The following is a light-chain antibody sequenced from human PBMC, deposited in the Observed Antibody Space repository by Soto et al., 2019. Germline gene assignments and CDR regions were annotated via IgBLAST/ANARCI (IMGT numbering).Light chain of an antibody. V-gene: IGLV2-11*01. CDR3: CSYGGSFPYV. Sequence: QSALTQPPSVSGSPGQSVTISCTGTSSDVGGYDYVSWYQQRPGKAPKLLIYDVTKRPSGVPDRFSGSKSGNTASLTISGRQAEDEADVYCCSYGGSFPYVFGTGTKLTVL. CDR2: DVT. J-gene: IGLJ1*01. CDR1: SSDVGGYDY.